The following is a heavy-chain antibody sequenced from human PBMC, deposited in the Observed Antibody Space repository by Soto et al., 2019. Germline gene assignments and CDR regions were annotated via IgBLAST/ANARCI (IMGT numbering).Heavy chain of an antibody. V-gene: IGHV4-39*01. CDR1: GGSISSSSYY. J-gene: IGHJ4*02. D-gene: IGHD1-26*01. Sequence: SETLSLTCTVSGGSISSSSYYWGWIRQPPGKGLEWIGSIYYSGSTYYNPSLKSRVTISVDTSKNQFSLKLSSVTAADTAVYYCASSPRGSYFDYWGQGNLVTVSS. CDR2: IYYSGST. CDR3: ASSPRGSYFDY.